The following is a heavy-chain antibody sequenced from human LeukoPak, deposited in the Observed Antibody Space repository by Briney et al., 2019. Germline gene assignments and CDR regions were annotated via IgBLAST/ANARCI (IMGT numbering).Heavy chain of an antibody. Sequence: SETLSLTCTVSGGSISSGSYYWSWIRQPPGKGLEWIGRIYTSGSTNYNPSLKSRVTISVDTSKNQFSLKLSSVTAADTAVYYCARDQEAYCSSTSCYEYYYYMDVWGKGTTVTISS. V-gene: IGHV4-61*02. J-gene: IGHJ6*03. CDR2: IYTSGST. D-gene: IGHD2-2*01. CDR1: GGSISSGSYY. CDR3: ARDQEAYCSSTSCYEYYYYMDV.